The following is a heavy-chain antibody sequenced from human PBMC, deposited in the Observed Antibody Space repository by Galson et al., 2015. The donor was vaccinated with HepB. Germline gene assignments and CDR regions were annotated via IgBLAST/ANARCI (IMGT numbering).Heavy chain of an antibody. Sequence: QSGAEVKRPGASVKVSCKASRYTFTSYYMHWVRQAPGKGLEWMGIINPSGGMANYAQKFQGRVTITADKSTSTAYLELSSLRSEDTAVYYCARMLSCSGGSCYSCYYYYGMDVWGQGTTVTVSS. V-gene: IGHV1-46*01. CDR3: ARMLSCSGGSCYSCYYYYGMDV. CDR1: RYTFTSYY. CDR2: INPSGGMA. J-gene: IGHJ6*02. D-gene: IGHD2-15*01.